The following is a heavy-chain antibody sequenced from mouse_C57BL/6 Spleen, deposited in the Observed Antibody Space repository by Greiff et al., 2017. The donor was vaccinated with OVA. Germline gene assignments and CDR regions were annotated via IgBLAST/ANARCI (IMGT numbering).Heavy chain of an antibody. CDR3: ARSYRSSYFDY. Sequence: VQLQQSGAELVMPGASVKLSCKASGYTFTSYWMHWVKQRPGQGLEWIGEIDPSDSYTNYNQKFKGKSTLTVDKSSSTAYMQLSSLTSEDSAVYYCARSYRSSYFDYWGQGTTLTVSS. D-gene: IGHD6-5*01. CDR2: IDPSDSYT. J-gene: IGHJ2*01. CDR1: GYTFTSYW. V-gene: IGHV1-69*01.